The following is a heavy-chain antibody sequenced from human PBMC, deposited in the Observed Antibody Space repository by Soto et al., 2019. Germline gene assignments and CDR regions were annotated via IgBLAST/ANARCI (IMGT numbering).Heavy chain of an antibody. Sequence: EVQLVESGGGLVQPGGSLRLSCAVSGFTVSTNYMSWVRQAPGKGLECVSIIYSDGSTYYADYVKGRFTTSRDSAKNTLYLQMDNLRACDTAVYHCARDSSYYGSGRGVLDYWGQGTLVIVSS. CDR1: GFTVSTNY. CDR3: ARDSSYYGSGRGVLDY. CDR2: IYSDGST. D-gene: IGHD3-10*01. V-gene: IGHV3-66*01. J-gene: IGHJ4*02.